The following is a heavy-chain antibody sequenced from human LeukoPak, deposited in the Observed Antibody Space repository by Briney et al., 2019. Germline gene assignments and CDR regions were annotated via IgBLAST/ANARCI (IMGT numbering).Heavy chain of an antibody. J-gene: IGHJ4*02. Sequence: GGSLRLSCAASEFAFSTYNMNWVRQAPGKGLEWVANIQQDGSERYYVDSVKGRFTISRDNAKNSLYLQMNSLRAEDTAVYYCARDKVVGATYFDYWGQGTLVTVSS. CDR3: ARDKVVGATYFDY. V-gene: IGHV3-7*01. CDR1: EFAFSTYN. CDR2: IQQDGSER. D-gene: IGHD1-26*01.